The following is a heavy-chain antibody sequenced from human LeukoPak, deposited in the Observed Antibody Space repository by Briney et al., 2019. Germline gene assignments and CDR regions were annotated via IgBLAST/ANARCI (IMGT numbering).Heavy chain of an antibody. D-gene: IGHD7-27*01. Sequence: GASVKVSCKASGYTFTGYYMHWVRQAPGQGLEWMGWINPNSGGTNYAQKFQGRVTMTRDTSIGTAYMELSRLRSDDTAVYYCAREVNWGSEAQYYYYYYYMDVWGKGTTVTISS. CDR1: GYTFTGYY. CDR3: AREVNWGSEAQYYYYYYYMDV. V-gene: IGHV1-2*02. CDR2: INPNSGGT. J-gene: IGHJ6*03.